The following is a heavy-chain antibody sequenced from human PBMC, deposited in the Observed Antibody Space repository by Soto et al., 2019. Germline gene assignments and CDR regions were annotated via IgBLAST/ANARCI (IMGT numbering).Heavy chain of an antibody. Sequence: GGSLRLSCAASGFTVSSNYMSWVRQAPGKGLEWVSVIYSGGSTYYADSVKGRFTISRDNSKNTLYLQMNSLRAEDTAVYYCARDLRVDWYGPDYSYGMDVWGQGTTVTVSS. CDR3: ARDLRVDWYGPDYSYGMDV. D-gene: IGHD3-9*01. J-gene: IGHJ6*02. CDR2: IYSGGST. V-gene: IGHV3-53*01. CDR1: GFTVSSNY.